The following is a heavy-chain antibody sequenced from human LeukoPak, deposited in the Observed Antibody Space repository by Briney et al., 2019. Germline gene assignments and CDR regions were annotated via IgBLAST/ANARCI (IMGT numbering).Heavy chain of an antibody. V-gene: IGHV4-59*02. Sequence: PPDTLSLTCTVSGGSVSTYYWHWIRQPPGKGLEWIGYIYHSGSTNYNPSLQSRVTISVDTSKNQFSLNLNSVTAADTAVYYCARGGAARLHFQNWGQGTLVTVSS. D-gene: IGHD6-6*01. CDR1: GGSVSTYY. J-gene: IGHJ1*01. CDR2: IYHSGST. CDR3: ARGGAARLHFQN.